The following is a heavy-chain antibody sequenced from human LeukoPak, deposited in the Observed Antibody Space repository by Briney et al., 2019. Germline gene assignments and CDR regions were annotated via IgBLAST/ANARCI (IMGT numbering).Heavy chain of an antibody. V-gene: IGHV3-30*02. CDR2: IRYDGSNE. D-gene: IGHD5-18*01. Sequence: GGSLRLSCAASGFTFSSYGMHWVRQAPGKGLEWVAFIRYDGSNEYYADSVKGRFTISRDNSKNTLYLQMNSLRAEDTAVYYCAKERDTAMVTIDYWGQGTLVTVSS. CDR1: GFTFSSYG. J-gene: IGHJ4*02. CDR3: AKERDTAMVTIDY.